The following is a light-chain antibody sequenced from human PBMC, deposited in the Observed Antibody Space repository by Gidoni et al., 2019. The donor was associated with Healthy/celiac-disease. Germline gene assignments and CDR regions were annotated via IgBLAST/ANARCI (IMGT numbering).Light chain of an antibody. CDR3: QQYNNWPLT. Sequence: EIVMPQSPATLSVSPGERATLAGRASQSVSSNLAWYQQKPGQAPRLLIYGASTRATGIPARFSGSGSGKEFTLTISSLQSEDFAVYYCQQYNNWPLTFXGXTKVEIK. CDR2: GAS. V-gene: IGKV3-15*01. J-gene: IGKJ4*02. CDR1: QSVSSN.